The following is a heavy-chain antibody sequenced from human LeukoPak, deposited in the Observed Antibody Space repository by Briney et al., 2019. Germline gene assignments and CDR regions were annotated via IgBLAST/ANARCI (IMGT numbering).Heavy chain of an antibody. D-gene: IGHD5-12*01. CDR3: AKGRYSGYEEDYFDY. CDR2: ISYDGSNK. CDR1: GFTFSSYG. V-gene: IGHV3-30*18. Sequence: PGGSLRLSCAASGFTFSSYGMHWVRQAPGKGLEWVAVISYDGSNKYYADSVKGRFTISRDNSKNTLYLQMNSLRAEDTAVYYCAKGRYSGYEEDYFDYWGQGTLVTVSS. J-gene: IGHJ4*02.